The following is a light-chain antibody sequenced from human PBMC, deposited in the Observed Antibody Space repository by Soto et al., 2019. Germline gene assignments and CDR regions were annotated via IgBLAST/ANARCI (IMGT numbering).Light chain of an antibody. CDR1: QSVSSS. CDR2: GAS. V-gene: IGKV3-15*01. CDR3: QQYNNWWT. J-gene: IGKJ1*01. Sequence: IGMTPSEATRAVSAGEGATLSCRASQSVSSSLSWYQQKPGQGPRLLIYGASTRATGVPARFSGSGSGTEFTLTISSLQSEDFAVYYCQQYNNWWTFGQGTKVDIK.